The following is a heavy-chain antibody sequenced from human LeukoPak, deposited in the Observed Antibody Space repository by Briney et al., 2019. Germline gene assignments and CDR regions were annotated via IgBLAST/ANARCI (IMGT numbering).Heavy chain of an antibody. CDR1: GFTFSSYS. CDR2: ISSSSSYI. CDR3: ARVVTIFGVVIDSQYYFDY. Sequence: GGSLRLSCAASGFTFSSYSMNWVRQAPGKGLEWVSSISSSSSYIYYAYSVKGRFTISRDNAKNSLYLQMNSLRAEDTAVYYCARVVTIFGVVIDSQYYFDYWGQGTLVTVSS. V-gene: IGHV3-21*01. J-gene: IGHJ4*02. D-gene: IGHD3-3*01.